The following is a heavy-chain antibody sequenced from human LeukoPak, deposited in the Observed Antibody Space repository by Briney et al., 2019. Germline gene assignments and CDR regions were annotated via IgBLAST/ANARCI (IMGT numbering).Heavy chain of an antibody. V-gene: IGHV4-34*01. Sequence: PGGSLRLSCAASGFTFDNYAMTWVRQPPGKGLEWIGEINHSGSTNYNPSLKSRVTISVDTSKNQFSLKLSSVTAADTAVYYCARVSLIYDFWSGYPYNWFDPWGQGTLVTVSS. CDR1: GFTFDNYA. D-gene: IGHD3-3*01. CDR2: INHSGST. J-gene: IGHJ5*02. CDR3: ARVSLIYDFWSGYPYNWFDP.